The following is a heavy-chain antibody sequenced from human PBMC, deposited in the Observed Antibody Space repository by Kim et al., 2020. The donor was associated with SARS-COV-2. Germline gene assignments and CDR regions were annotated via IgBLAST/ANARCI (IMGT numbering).Heavy chain of an antibody. CDR3: ARGVAIFPEFDY. CDR2: INPNSGGT. V-gene: IGHV1-2*02. CDR1: GYTFTGYY. J-gene: IGHJ4*02. D-gene: IGHD3-9*01. Sequence: ASVKVSCKASGYTFTGYYLHWVRQAPGQGLEWMGWINPNSGGTNYAQKFQGRVTMTRDTSISTAYMELSRLRSDDTAVYYCARGVAIFPEFDYWGQGTLVTVSS.